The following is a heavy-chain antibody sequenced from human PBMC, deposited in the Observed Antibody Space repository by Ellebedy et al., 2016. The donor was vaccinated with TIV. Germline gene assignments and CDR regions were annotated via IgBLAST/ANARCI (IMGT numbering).Heavy chain of an antibody. CDR1: GYSFTSYW. J-gene: IGHJ4*02. CDR3: ARAEHGYSYGQIIDY. V-gene: IGHV5-10-1*01. D-gene: IGHD5-18*01. CDR2: IDPSDSYT. Sequence: GESLKISCKGSGYSFTSYWISWVRQMPGKGLEWMGRIDPSDSYTNYSPSFQGHVTISADKSISTAYLQWSSLKASDTAMYYCARAEHGYSYGQIIDYWGQGTLVTVSS.